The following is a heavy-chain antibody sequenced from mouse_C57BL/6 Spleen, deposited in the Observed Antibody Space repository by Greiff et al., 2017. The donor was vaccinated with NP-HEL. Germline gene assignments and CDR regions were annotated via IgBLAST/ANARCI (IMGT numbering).Heavy chain of an antibody. D-gene: IGHD4-1*01. V-gene: IGHV1-82*01. Sequence: QVQLQQSGPELVKPGASVKISCKASGYAFSSSWMNWVKQRPGKGLEWIGRIYPGDGDTNYNGKFKGKATLTADKSSSTAYMQLSSLTSEDSAVYFCARGGLGRYYAMDYWGQGTSVTVSS. CDR3: ARGGLGRYYAMDY. J-gene: IGHJ4*01. CDR1: GYAFSSSW. CDR2: IYPGDGDT.